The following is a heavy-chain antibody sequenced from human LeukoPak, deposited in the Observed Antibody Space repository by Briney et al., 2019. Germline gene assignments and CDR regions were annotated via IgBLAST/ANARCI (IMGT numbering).Heavy chain of an antibody. Sequence: PSETLSLTCTVPGGSISTYYWSWIRQPPGKGLEWIGYNYYSGTTIPHPSLKSRVTISVDTSKNQFSLKLSSVTAADTAVYYCARGSSSSSGWFHLNAWGQGTLVTVSS. CDR1: GGSISTYY. D-gene: IGHD6-19*01. J-gene: IGHJ5*02. V-gene: IGHV4-59*08. CDR3: ARGSSSSSGWFHLNA. CDR2: NYYSGTT.